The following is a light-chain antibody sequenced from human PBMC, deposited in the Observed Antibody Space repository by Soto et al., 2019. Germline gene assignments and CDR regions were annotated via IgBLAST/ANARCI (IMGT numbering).Light chain of an antibody. J-gene: IGKJ4*01. CDR1: QSVSSSY. CDR2: GAS. Sequence: EIVLTQSPGTLSLSPGERATLSCRASQSVSSSYLAWYQQKPGQAPRLLIYGASSRATGIPDRFSGSGSETDFTLTISRLETEDFAVYYCQQYGSSPLGRTFDGGTKVEIK. CDR3: QQYGSSPLGRT. V-gene: IGKV3-20*01.